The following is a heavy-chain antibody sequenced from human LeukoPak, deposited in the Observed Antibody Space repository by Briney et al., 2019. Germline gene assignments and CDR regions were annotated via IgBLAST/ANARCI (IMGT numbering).Heavy chain of an antibody. J-gene: IGHJ4*02. D-gene: IGHD3-22*01. CDR3: AREAMQYYDSSGYPFDY. Sequence: GGSLRLSCAASGFTFNSYAMSWVRQAPGKGLEWVSGISGSGGSTYYADSVKGRFAISRDNSKNTMYLQMNSLRAEDTAVYYCAREAMQYYDSSGYPFDYWGQGTLVTVSS. CDR1: GFTFNSYA. CDR2: ISGSGGST. V-gene: IGHV3-23*01.